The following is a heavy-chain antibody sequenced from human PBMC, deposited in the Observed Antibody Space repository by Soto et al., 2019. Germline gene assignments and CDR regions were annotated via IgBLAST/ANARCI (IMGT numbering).Heavy chain of an antibody. V-gene: IGHV3-74*01. CDR1: GFTFSSYG. CDR3: AKDMSYYDSSGYYSGYYYYGVDV. CDR2: MNSDGSNT. J-gene: IGHJ6*02. D-gene: IGHD3-22*01. Sequence: VGSLRRSCAAAGFTFSSYGMHWFRQAPGKGLGGVSRMNSDGSNTYYADSVEGRFTISRDISKNTLYLQMNSLRAEDTAVYYCAKDMSYYDSSGYYSGYYYYGVDVWGQGTTVTVSS.